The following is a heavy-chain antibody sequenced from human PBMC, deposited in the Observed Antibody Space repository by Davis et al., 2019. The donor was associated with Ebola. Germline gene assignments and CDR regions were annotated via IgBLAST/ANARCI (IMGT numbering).Heavy chain of an antibody. CDR2: IYRDGSEK. Sequence: GGSLRLSCAASGFVFSSDAMHWVRQAPGKGLEWVANIYRDGSEKYYVDSVKGRFTISRANTKNSLYLQMNSLRAEDTAVYFCARGVAVGGFYFEYWGQGTLVTVSS. V-gene: IGHV3-7*03. CDR1: GFVFSSDA. D-gene: IGHD6-19*01. J-gene: IGHJ4*02. CDR3: ARGVAVGGFYFEY.